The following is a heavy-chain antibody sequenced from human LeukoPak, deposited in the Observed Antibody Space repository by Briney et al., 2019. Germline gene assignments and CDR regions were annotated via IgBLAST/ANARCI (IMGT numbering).Heavy chain of an antibody. CDR3: ARDRDYYDSSAFDI. CDR2: INTSGST. V-gene: IGHV4-4*07. CDR1: GGSISSYY. D-gene: IGHD3-22*01. J-gene: IGHJ3*02. Sequence: SETLSLTCTVSGGSISSYYWSWIRQPAGKGLEWIGRINTSGSTNYNPSLKSRVTMSVDTSKNQFSLKLSSVTAADTAVYYCARDRDYYDSSAFDIWGQGTMVTVSS.